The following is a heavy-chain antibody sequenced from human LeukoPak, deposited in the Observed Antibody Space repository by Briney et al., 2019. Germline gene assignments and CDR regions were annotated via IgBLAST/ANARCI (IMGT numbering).Heavy chain of an antibody. CDR3: ARGYRSGSEYYFDY. J-gene: IGHJ4*02. D-gene: IGHD3-10*01. CDR2: ISAYSDNT. Sequence: ASVKVSCKASGYTFTSYGINWVRQAPGQGLEWMGRISAYSDNTNYAQKLQGRVTMTTDTSTSTAYMELRSLRSDDTAVYYCARGYRSGSEYYFDYWGQGTLVTVSS. V-gene: IGHV1-18*01. CDR1: GYTFTSYG.